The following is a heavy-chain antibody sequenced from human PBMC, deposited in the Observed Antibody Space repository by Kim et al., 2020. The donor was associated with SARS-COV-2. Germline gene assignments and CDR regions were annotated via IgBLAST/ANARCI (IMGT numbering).Heavy chain of an antibody. V-gene: IGHV3-30*03. CDR3: ARTDGAYYYGMVV. CDR2: ISYDGSNK. J-gene: IGHJ6*02. Sequence: GGSLRLSCAASGFIFNNYAMHWVRQAPGKGLDWVAVISYDGSNKNYADSVKGRFTISRDNSKSTLYLQANNLGVEYTSVYYCARTDGAYYYGMVVWGPVSTVTVSS. D-gene: IGHD4-17*01. CDR1: GFIFNNYA.